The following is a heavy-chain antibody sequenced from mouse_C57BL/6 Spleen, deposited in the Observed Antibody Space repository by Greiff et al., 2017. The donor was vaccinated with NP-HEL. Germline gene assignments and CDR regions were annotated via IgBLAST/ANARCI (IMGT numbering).Heavy chain of an antibody. V-gene: IGHV1-69*01. CDR1: GYTFTSYW. Sequence: VKLQQPGAELVMPGASVKLSCKASGYTFTSYWMHWVKQRPGQGLEWIGEIDPSDSYTNYNQKFKGKSTLTVDKSSSTAYMQLSSLTSEDSAVYYCARSGDGYYVWFAYWGQGTLVTVSA. J-gene: IGHJ3*01. CDR3: ARSGDGYYVWFAY. CDR2: IDPSDSYT. D-gene: IGHD2-3*01.